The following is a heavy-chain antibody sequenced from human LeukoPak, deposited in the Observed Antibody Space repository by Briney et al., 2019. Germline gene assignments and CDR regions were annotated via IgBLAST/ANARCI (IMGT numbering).Heavy chain of an antibody. CDR2: INTDGSST. Sequence: GGSLRLSCAASGVTFSSYWMHWVRQARGKGLVWVSRINTDGSSTGYADSVKGRFTISRDNAKSTLYLQMNSLRAEDTAVYYCARAPGGSHYYYYYMDVWGKGTTVTVSS. D-gene: IGHD2-15*01. V-gene: IGHV3-74*01. CDR3: ARAPGGSHYYYYYMDV. CDR1: GVTFSSYW. J-gene: IGHJ6*03.